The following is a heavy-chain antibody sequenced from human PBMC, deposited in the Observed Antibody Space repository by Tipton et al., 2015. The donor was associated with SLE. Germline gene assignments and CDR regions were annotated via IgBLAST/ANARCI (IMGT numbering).Heavy chain of an antibody. J-gene: IGHJ4*02. CDR3: ARASRPFDY. CDR1: GFTFSSYW. Sequence: LRLSCAASGFTFSSYWMSWVRQPPGKGLEWIGSIYHSGSTYYNPSLKSRVTISVDTSKNQFSLKLSSVTAADTAVYYCARASRPFDYWGQGTLVTVSS. CDR2: IYHSGST. V-gene: IGHV4-38-2*01.